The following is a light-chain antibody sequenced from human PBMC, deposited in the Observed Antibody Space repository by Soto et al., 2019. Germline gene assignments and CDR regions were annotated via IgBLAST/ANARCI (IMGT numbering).Light chain of an antibody. CDR2: DVS. V-gene: IGLV2-14*01. CDR3: SSYTSSSIF. J-gene: IGLJ1*01. Sequence: QSALTQPASVSGSPGQSITISCTGTSSDVGGYNYVSWYQQHPGKAPKLMIYDVSNRPSGVSNRFSGSKSGNTASLTISGLQAEDEADYYCSSYTSSSIFLGTGTKLTVL. CDR1: SSDVGGYNY.